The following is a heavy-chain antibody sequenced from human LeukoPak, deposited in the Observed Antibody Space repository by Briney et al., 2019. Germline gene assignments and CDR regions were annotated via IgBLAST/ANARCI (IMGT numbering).Heavy chain of an antibody. CDR3: ARDSYGGSYYNY. J-gene: IGHJ4*02. Sequence: SETLSLTCTVSGGSISSYYWSWIRQPPRKGLEWIGYIYYSGSTNYNPSLKSRVTISVDTSKNQFSLKLSSVTAADTAVYYCARDSYGGSYYNYRGQGTLVTVSS. CDR1: GGSISSYY. V-gene: IGHV4-59*01. D-gene: IGHD1-26*01. CDR2: IYYSGST.